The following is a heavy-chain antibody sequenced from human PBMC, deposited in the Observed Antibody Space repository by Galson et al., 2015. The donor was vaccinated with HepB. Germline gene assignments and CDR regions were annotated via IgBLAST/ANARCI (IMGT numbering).Heavy chain of an antibody. CDR1: GYTFTSYY. CDR3: AREGYCSGGSCYNWFDP. V-gene: IGHV1-46*01. J-gene: IGHJ5*02. D-gene: IGHD2-15*01. CDR2: INPSGGST. Sequence: SVKVSCKASGYTFTSYYMHWVRQAPGQGLEWMGIINPSGGSTSYAQKFQGRVTMTRDTSTSTVYMELSSLRSEDTAVYYCAREGYCSGGSCYNWFDPWGQGTLVTVSS.